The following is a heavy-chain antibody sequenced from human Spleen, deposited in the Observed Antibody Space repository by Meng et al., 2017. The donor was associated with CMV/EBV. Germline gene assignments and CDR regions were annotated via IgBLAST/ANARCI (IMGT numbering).Heavy chain of an antibody. V-gene: IGHV1-2*02. CDR3: ARGHDTGYVDP. CDR1: GYTFTGYY. J-gene: IGHJ5*01. D-gene: IGHD3-16*01. CDR2: INPKSGAT. Sequence: ASVKVSCKASGYTFTGYYMHWVRQAPGQGLEWMAWINPKSGATNFAQNFQGRVTMTRDTSISTAYMELSGLTSDDTAVYYCARGHDTGYVDPWGQGTLVTVSS.